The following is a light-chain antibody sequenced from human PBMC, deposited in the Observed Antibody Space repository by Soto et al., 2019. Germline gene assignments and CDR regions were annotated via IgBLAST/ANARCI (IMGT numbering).Light chain of an antibody. CDR3: QQYDNLTFT. CDR2: YAS. V-gene: IGKV1-33*01. Sequence: DIQMNQSPSSLSASVGDRVTITCQASQDISNYLNWYQQKPGKAPKLLIYYASNLETGVPTRFSGSGYGTDFTCTISSLQPEDIATYYCQQYDNLTFTFGPGTKVDIK. CDR1: QDISNY. J-gene: IGKJ3*01.